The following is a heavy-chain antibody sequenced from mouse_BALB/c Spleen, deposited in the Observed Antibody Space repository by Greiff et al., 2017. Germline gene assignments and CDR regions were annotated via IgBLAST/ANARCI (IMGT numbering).Heavy chain of an antibody. Sequence: EVMLVESGGGLVQPGGSRKLSCAASGFTFSSFGMHWVRQAPEKGLEWVAYISSGSSTIYYADTVKGRFTISRDNPKNTLFLQMTSLRSEDTAMYYCARDDGHYWGQGTTRTVSS. V-gene: IGHV5-17*02. CDR2: ISSGSSTI. CDR1: GFTFSSFG. CDR3: ARDDGHY. D-gene: IGHD2-3*01. J-gene: IGHJ2*01.